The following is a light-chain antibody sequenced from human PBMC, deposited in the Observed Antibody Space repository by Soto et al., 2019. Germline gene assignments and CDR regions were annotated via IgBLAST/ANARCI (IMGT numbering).Light chain of an antibody. CDR2: DVN. J-gene: IGLJ1*01. V-gene: IGLV2-11*01. CDR3: CSYAGNFVFV. Sequence: QSVLSQPRSVSGSPGQSVTISCTGTSRDIGNFNYVSWYQQYPGKAPKLIIFDVNERPSGIPDRFFGSKFGDTASLTISGLQAEDEADYYCCSYAGNFVFVFGTGTKVTVL. CDR1: SRDIGNFNY.